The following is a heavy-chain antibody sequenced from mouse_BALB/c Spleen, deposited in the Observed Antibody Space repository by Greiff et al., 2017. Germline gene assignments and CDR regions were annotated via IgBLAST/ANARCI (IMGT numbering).Heavy chain of an antibody. J-gene: IGHJ2*01. D-gene: IGHD3-1*01. CDR3: ARSRGYYFDY. CDR2: ISYSGST. Sequence: DVKLQESGPGLVKPSQSLSLTCTVTGYSITSDYAWNWIRQFPGNKLEWMGYISYSGSTSYNPSLKSRISITRDTSKNQFFLQLNSVTTEDTATYYCARSRGYYFDYWGQGTTLTVSS. V-gene: IGHV3-2*02. CDR1: GYSITSDYA.